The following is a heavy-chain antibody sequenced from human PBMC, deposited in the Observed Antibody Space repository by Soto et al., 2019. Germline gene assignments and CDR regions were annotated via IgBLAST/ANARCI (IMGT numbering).Heavy chain of an antibody. D-gene: IGHD6-25*01. CDR2: IMPMFGAA. J-gene: IGHJ4*02. V-gene: IGHV1-69*01. CDR1: GGTFSNYA. CDR3: ARGSIAAASYFDY. Sequence: QVQLVQSGAEVQKPGSSVKVSCKASGGTFSNYAISWVRQAPGQGLEWMGSIMPMFGAANYAQKFQGTVTITADESTTTVYMELSNLRSEDTAVYFCARGSIAAASYFDYWGQGTLITVSS.